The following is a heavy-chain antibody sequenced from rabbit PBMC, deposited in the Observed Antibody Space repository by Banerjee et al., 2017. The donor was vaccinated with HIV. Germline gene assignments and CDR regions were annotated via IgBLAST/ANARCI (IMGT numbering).Heavy chain of an antibody. CDR3: ARDLLGVIGWNFYL. Sequence: QAQLVASGGGLVPPAGSLPLTCKASGFSFSDRDVLCWVLQAPGKGLEWIACINAATAKPVYATWAKGRFTISRTSSTTVTLRMTSLTAADRATYFCARDLLGVIGWNFYLWGPGTLVTVS. D-gene: IGHD1-1*01. V-gene: IGHV1S45*01. J-gene: IGHJ4*01. CDR2: INAATAKP. CDR1: GFSFSDRDV.